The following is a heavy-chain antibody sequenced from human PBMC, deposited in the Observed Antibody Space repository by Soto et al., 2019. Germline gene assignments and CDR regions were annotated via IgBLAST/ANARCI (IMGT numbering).Heavy chain of an antibody. D-gene: IGHD3-10*01. CDR3: VTAGARFAGDY. CDR2: INRGKGAA. V-gene: IGHV1-3*01. CDR1: GYTLSRYA. J-gene: IGHJ4*02. Sequence: QVHLVQSGAEVKKPGASVRISCKASGYTLSRYAMNWVRQAPGQGLEWMGWINRGKGAARSSSTFQARLTITRDTSANTVFMDLTGLKVEDTAVYYCVTAGARFAGDYWGPGTLVTVS.